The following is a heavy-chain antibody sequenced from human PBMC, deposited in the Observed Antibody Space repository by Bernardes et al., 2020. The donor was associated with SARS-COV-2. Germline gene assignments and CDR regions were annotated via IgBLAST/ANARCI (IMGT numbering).Heavy chain of an antibody. CDR3: ARGGPAAADGLDV. J-gene: IGHJ6*02. D-gene: IGHD2-2*01. CDR2: IRSAGSST. Sequence: GGPLRLYCAASGFTFESYRMYWVRHAPGTGLVWVSRIRSAGSSTNYADSVKGRFTNSRENAKNTLYLQMNSLRAEDTAVYYCARGGPAAADGLDVWGQGTTVTVSS. CDR1: GFTFESYR. V-gene: IGHV3-74*01.